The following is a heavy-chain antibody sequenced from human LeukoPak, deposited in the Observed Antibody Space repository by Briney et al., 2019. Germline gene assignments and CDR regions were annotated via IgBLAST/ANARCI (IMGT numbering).Heavy chain of an antibody. V-gene: IGHV4-34*01. CDR1: GGSFSGYY. CDR2: INHSGST. Sequence: SETLSLTCAVYGGSFSGYYWSWIRQPPGKGLEWIGEINHSGSTNYNPSLKSRVTISVDTSKNQFSLKLSSVTAADTAVYYCARALGVAVYWYFDLRGRGTLVTVSS. CDR3: ARALGVAVYWYFDL. D-gene: IGHD6-19*01. J-gene: IGHJ2*01.